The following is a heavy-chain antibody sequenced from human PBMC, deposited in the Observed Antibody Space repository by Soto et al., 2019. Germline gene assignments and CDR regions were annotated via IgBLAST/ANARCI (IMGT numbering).Heavy chain of an antibody. CDR3: TRELNGGNPSDY. J-gene: IGHJ4*02. CDR1: GYTLPNYS. CDR2: INPGTGYT. D-gene: IGHD2-8*01. V-gene: IGHV1-3*01. Sequence: QVPFVQSGAEVKKPGASVRLSCKPSGYTLPNYSIQWVRQAAGQGLQWLGWINPGTGYTESSQRFQGRLTLAMDNSATTSYMHLPRLTSEDTAVYFCTRELNGGNPSDYWGPGTLVTVS.